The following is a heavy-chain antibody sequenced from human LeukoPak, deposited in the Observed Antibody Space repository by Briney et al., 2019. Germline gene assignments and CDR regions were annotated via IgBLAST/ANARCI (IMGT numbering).Heavy chain of an antibody. V-gene: IGHV1-46*01. J-gene: IGHJ4*02. CDR1: VYSFTISY. D-gene: IGHD2-21*02. Sequence: ASVKDSCKASVYSFTISYMHWGRHAPGQGRGWMAIINPSGGSTSYAQKFQGRVTMTGDTSTSTVYMELSSLRSEDTAVYYCARGATRYCGGDCLDYWGQGTLVTVSP. CDR3: ARGATRYCGGDCLDY. CDR2: INPSGGST.